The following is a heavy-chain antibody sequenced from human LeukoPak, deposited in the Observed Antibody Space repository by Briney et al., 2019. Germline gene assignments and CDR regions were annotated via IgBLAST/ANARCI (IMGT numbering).Heavy chain of an antibody. CDR2: IYYSGST. D-gene: IGHD1-26*01. CDR1: GRSISNSSYY. J-gene: IGHJ4*02. Sequence: KPSETLSLTCTLSGRSISNSSYYWGWIRQPPGKGLEWIGSIYYSGSTYYNPSLKSRVTISVDTSKNQFSLKLTSVTAADTAVYYGAILSLLVGVGWGQGTLVTVSS. V-gene: IGHV4-39*01. CDR3: AILSLLVGVG.